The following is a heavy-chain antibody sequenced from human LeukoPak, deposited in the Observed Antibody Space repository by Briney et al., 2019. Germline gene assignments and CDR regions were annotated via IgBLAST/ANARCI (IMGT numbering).Heavy chain of an antibody. V-gene: IGHV3-43*02. CDR3: AKDTPLFYRYYGIDV. CDR1: GLNLDAYA. Sequence: GGSLRLSCAASGLNLDAYAMHWVRHAPGKGLEWVSLISGDGTITYYADSVKGRFTISRDNSKNSLFLEMNSLRSEDTALYYCAKDTPLFYRYYGIDVWGQGTTVTVSS. D-gene: IGHD3-16*01. CDR2: ISGDGTIT. J-gene: IGHJ6*02.